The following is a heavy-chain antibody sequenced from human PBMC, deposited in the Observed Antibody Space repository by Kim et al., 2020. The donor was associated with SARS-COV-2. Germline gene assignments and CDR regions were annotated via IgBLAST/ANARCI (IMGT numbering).Heavy chain of an antibody. V-gene: IGHV4-39*01. CDR1: GGSISSSSYY. Sequence: SETLSLTCTVSGGSISSSSYYWGWIRQPPGKGLEWIGSIYYSGSTYYNPSLKSRVTISVDTSKNQFSLKLSSVTAADTAVYYCARPWGHGAVVEYYFDYWGQGTLVTVST. J-gene: IGHJ4*02. CDR3: ARPWGHGAVVEYYFDY. CDR2: IYYSGST. D-gene: IGHD6-19*01.